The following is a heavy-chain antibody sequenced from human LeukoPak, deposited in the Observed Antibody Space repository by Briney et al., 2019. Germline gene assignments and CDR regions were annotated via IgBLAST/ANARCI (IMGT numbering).Heavy chain of an antibody. CDR3: ARGWRAIAVAGNLGY. J-gene: IGHJ4*02. D-gene: IGHD6-19*01. CDR1: GYTFTSYA. Sequence: ASVTVSCKASGYTFTSYAMTWVRQAPGQGLEWMGWINTNTGNPTYAQGFTGRFVFSLDTSVSTAYLQISSLKAEDTAVYYCARGWRAIAVAGNLGYWGQGTLVTVSS. CDR2: INTNTGNP. V-gene: IGHV7-4-1*02.